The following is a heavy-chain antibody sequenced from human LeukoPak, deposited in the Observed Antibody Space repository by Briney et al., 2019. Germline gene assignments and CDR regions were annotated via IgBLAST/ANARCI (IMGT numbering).Heavy chain of an antibody. CDR1: GGSISTSNYY. CDR2: IFYSGST. CDR3: ARVTGKLWFGELLRPYYFDY. Sequence: KPSETLSLTCTVSGGSISTSNYYWGWIRQPPGKGLEWMGNIFYSGSTYYSPSLRSRVTISLDTSRNQFSLKLSSVTAADTAVYYCARVTGKLWFGELLRPYYFDYWGQGTLVTVSS. V-gene: IGHV4-39*01. D-gene: IGHD3-10*01. J-gene: IGHJ4*02.